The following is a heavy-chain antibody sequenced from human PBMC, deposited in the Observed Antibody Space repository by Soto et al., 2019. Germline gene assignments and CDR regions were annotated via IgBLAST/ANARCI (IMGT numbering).Heavy chain of an antibody. V-gene: IGHV3-53*01. CDR3: ATDSRNVGIGYFDS. J-gene: IGHJ4*02. D-gene: IGHD1-26*01. Sequence: GGSLRLSCAASGFKVGSSYVTWVRQAPGEGLEWVSVIVSGGSTHYADSVTGRFTVSRDVSNNTVYLHMSSLRAEDTAVYFCATDSRNVGIGYFDSWGLGTLVTVSS. CDR1: GFKVGSSY. CDR2: IVSGGST.